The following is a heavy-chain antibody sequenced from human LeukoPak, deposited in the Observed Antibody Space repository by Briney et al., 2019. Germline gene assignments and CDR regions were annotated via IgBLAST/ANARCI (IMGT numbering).Heavy chain of an antibody. D-gene: IGHD2-15*01. V-gene: IGHV1-2*02. CDR3: ARDLGRVVVAPRVFGY. J-gene: IGHJ4*02. CDR1: GYTFTGYY. CDR2: INPNNGGT. Sequence: ASVKVSCKASGYTFTGYYMHWVRQAPGQGLEWMGWINPNNGGTNYAQKFQGRVTMTRDTSISTAYMELSRLRSDDTAVYYCARDLGRVVVAPRVFGYWGQGTLVTVSS.